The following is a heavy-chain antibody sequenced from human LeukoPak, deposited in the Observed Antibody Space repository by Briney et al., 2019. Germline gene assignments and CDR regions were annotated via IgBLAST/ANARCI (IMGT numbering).Heavy chain of an antibody. D-gene: IGHD2-15*01. CDR2: ISAYNGNT. CDR3: ARGALYCSGGSCYLQGAYYFDY. V-gene: IGHV1-18*01. J-gene: IGHJ4*02. Sequence: ASVKVSCKASGYTFTSYGISWVRQAPGQGLEWMGWISAYNGNTNYAQKLQGRVTMTTDTSTSTAYMELGSLRSDDTAVYYCARGALYCSGGSCYLQGAYYFDYWGQGTLVTVSS. CDR1: GYTFTSYG.